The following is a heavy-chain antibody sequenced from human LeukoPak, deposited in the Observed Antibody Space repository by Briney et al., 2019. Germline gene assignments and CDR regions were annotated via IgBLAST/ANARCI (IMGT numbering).Heavy chain of an antibody. D-gene: IGHD6-19*01. V-gene: IGHV3-30*18. Sequence: GGSLRLSCAASGFTFSSYGMHWVRQAPGKGLEWVAVISYHGSSKYYADSVKGRFTISRDNSKNTLYLQMNNLRAEDTAVYYCAKDHGEYSSGCFDYWGQGTLVTVSS. J-gene: IGHJ4*02. CDR2: ISYHGSSK. CDR3: AKDHGEYSSGCFDY. CDR1: GFTFSSYG.